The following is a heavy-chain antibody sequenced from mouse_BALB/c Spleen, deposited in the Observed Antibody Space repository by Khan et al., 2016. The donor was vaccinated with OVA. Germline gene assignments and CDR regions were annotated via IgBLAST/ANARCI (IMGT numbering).Heavy chain of an antibody. CDR2: IDPTNGYT. J-gene: IGHJ3*01. CDR1: GYNIKDTY. V-gene: IGHV14-3*02. CDR3: ARIAYYDRSY. D-gene: IGHD2-4*01. Sequence: VQLKQSGAEFVKPGASVKLSCTASGYNIKDTYMHWVKQRPEQGLEWIGRIDPTNGYTKYDPKFKGKATLTADKSSNTAYLQLNSLTSEDSDVDYCARIAYYDRSYWGQGTLVTVSA.